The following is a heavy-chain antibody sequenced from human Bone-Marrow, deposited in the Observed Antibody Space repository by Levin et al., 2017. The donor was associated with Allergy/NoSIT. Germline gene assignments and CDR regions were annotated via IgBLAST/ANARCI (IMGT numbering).Heavy chain of an antibody. CDR1: GYNFISYG. D-gene: IGHD3-22*01. V-gene: IGHV7-4-1*02. Sequence: GESLKISCKGSGYNFISYGMNWVRQAPGQGLEWMGWIDTNTGNPTYAQAFRGRFVFSLDTSVNTAYLQITSLKTEDTAVYYCARDASDYYDSSGPKVILDQWGQGTMVTVSS. CDR2: IDTNTGNP. J-gene: IGHJ4*02. CDR3: ARDASDYYDSSGPKVILDQ.